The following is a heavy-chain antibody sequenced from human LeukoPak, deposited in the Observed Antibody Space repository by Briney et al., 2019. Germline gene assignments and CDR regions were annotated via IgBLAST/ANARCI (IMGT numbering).Heavy chain of an antibody. CDR2: IYHSGST. CDR1: GGSISSGGYS. D-gene: IGHD3-10*01. J-gene: IGHJ5*02. CDR3: ARRWFRELGWFDP. Sequence: PSETLSLTCTVSGGSISSGGYSWSWIRQPPGKGLEWIGYIYHSGSTYYNPSLKSRVTISVDRSKNQFSLKLSSVTAADTAVYYCARRWFRELGWFDPWGPGTLVTVSS. V-gene: IGHV4-30-2*01.